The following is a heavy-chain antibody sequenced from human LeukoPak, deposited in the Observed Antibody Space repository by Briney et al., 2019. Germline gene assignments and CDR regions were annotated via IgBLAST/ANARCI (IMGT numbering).Heavy chain of an antibody. V-gene: IGHV3-23*01. Sequence: GGTLRLSCAASGFTFSSYGTSWVRQAPGKGLEWVSAISGSGGSTYYADSVKGRFTISRDNAKNSLYLQMNSLRAEDTAVYYCAELGITMIGGVWGKGTTVTISS. CDR2: ISGSGGST. D-gene: IGHD3-10*02. CDR1: GFTFSSYG. CDR3: AELGITMIGGV. J-gene: IGHJ6*04.